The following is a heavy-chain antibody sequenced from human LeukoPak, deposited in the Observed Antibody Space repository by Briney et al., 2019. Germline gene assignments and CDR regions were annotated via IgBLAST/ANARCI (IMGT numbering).Heavy chain of an antibody. J-gene: IGHJ5*02. CDR1: GFTFTSSA. CDR3: AAGLGESSGYYYVFGLS. D-gene: IGHD3-22*01. CDR2: IVVGSGNT. V-gene: IGHV1-58*01. Sequence: SVKVSCKASGFTFTSSAVQWVRQARGQRLEWIGWIVVGSGNTNYAQKFQERVTITRDMSTSTAYMELSSLRSEDTAVYSCAAGLGESSGYYYVFGLSWGQGTLVTVSS.